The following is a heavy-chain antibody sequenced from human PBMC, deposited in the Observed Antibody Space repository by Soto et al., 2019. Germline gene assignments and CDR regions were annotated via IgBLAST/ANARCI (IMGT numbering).Heavy chain of an antibody. Sequence: EVQLLESGGGLVQPGASLRLSCAASGFTFSIFAMSWVRQSPGKGLEWVSTIVGSGGTTYYADSVRCRFTITRDNSKNTLYLQASSLSADDTAVYYCAQDSIVAVGPLDYWGQGTLVTVSS. CDR1: GFTFSIFA. D-gene: IGHD6-19*01. J-gene: IGHJ4*02. CDR2: IVGSGGTT. V-gene: IGHV3-23*01. CDR3: AQDSIVAVGPLDY.